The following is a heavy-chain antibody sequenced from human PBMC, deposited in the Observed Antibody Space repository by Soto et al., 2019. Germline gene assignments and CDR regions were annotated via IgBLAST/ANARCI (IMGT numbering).Heavy chain of an antibody. V-gene: IGHV1-69*13. Sequence: SVKVSCKASGGTFRRYTITWVRQAPGQGLEWMGGITPMFGTPNYAQKFRGRVTITADESTSTAYMELSSLRSEDTAMYFCARDGTLYDSRAYYYLYWGQGTLVTVSS. D-gene: IGHD3-22*01. CDR1: GGTFRRYT. CDR3: ARDGTLYDSRAYYYLY. CDR2: ITPMFGTP. J-gene: IGHJ4*02.